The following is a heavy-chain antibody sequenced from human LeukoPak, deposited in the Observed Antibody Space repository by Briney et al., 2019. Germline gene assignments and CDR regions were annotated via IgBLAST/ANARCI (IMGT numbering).Heavy chain of an antibody. V-gene: IGHV3-23*01. Sequence: GGSLRLSCAASGFTFSSYAMSWVRQAPGKGLEWVSAISGSGGSTYYADSVKGRFTISRDNSQNTLYLQMNSLRAEDTAVYYCAKEFGTMVRGVIDHFDYWGQGTLVTVSS. D-gene: IGHD3-10*01. CDR3: AKEFGTMVRGVIDHFDY. CDR1: GFTFSSYA. CDR2: ISGSGGST. J-gene: IGHJ4*02.